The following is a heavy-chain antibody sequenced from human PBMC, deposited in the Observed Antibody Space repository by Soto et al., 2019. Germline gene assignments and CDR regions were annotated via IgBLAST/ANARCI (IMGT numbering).Heavy chain of an antibody. Sequence: SETLSLTCNVSGYSINHGYYWGWIRQSPTKGLEWIGSIYHSGSTFHNPSLKSRVSLLVDTSKNQFFLKLRSVTAADTAVYYCARLLLGETSPFDYWGQGTLVTVSS. CDR1: GYSINHGYY. V-gene: IGHV4-38-2*02. CDR3: ARLLLGETSPFDY. J-gene: IGHJ4*02. CDR2: IYHSGST. D-gene: IGHD3-16*01.